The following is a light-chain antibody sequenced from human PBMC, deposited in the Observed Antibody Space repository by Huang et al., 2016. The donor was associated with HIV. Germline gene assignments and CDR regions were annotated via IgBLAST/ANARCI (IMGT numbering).Light chain of an antibody. V-gene: IGKV3-20*01. Sequence: EIVLTQSPGTLSLSPGERATLYCRASQSVGIYLAWYQQKPGQAPSLLIDVASTRVTGIPDRFSGGGSGTDFTLSISRLEPEDFAVYYCQQYERPPDTFGPGTKVNIK. CDR3: QQYERPPDT. CDR1: QSVGIY. CDR2: VAS. J-gene: IGKJ3*01.